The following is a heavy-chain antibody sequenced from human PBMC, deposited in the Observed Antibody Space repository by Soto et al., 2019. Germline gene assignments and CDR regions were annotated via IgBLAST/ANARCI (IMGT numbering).Heavy chain of an antibody. J-gene: IGHJ4*02. CDR3: AHRVLRTVFGLVTTTAIYSDF. D-gene: IGHD3-3*01. CDR2: IYWDDDK. V-gene: IGHV2-5*02. CDR1: GFSLTTSGVG. Sequence: QITSKESGPTVVKPTETLTLTCTFSGFSLTTSGVGVGWVRQSPGKAPEWLALIYWDDDKRYSTSLNSRLIITKDTSKKRLVLTMANVDPADTATYYCAHRVLRTVFGLVTTTAIYSDFWGPGTPVVVSS.